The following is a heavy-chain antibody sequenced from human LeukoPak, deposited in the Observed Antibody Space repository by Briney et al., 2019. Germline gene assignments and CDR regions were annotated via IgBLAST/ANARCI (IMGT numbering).Heavy chain of an antibody. J-gene: IGHJ4*02. CDR2: ISFSSSTI. CDR3: AREDNPYYYDSSGSKGDY. Sequence: PGGSLRLSCAAAGLTFSTNSMNWVRQAPGKGLEWVSYISFSSSTIYYADSVKGRFTISRDNAKNSLYLQMNSLRAEDTAVYYCAREDNPYYYDSSGSKGDYWGQGTLVTVSS. V-gene: IGHV3-48*04. D-gene: IGHD3-22*01. CDR1: GLTFSTNS.